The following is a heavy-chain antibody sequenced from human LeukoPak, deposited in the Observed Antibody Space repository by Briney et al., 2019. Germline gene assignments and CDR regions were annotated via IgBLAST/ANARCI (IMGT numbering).Heavy chain of an antibody. D-gene: IGHD6-13*01. CDR2: VKQDGTEK. CDR1: GFTFRDYW. CDR3: ARAGGTSWADY. J-gene: IGHJ4*02. Sequence: PGGSLRLSCEASGFTFRDYWMTWLRQAPGKGLEWVANVKQDGTEKFYVDSVKGRFTISRDNGKNSLYLQMNSLRVEDTAIYYCARAGGTSWADYWGQGTLVSLSS. V-gene: IGHV3-7*01.